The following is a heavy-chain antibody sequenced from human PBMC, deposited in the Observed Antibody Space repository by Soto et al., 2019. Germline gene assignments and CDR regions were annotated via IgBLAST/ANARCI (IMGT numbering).Heavy chain of an antibody. CDR2: VNPSGGHT. V-gene: IGHV1-46*01. CDR1: GDTFTDYY. D-gene: IGHD2-21*02. CDR3: ARGGHVVVVTAALDY. Sequence: QVQLMQSGAEVKKPGASVKVSCKASGDTFTDYYIHWVRQAPGQGLAWMGTVNPSGGHTTYAQHFLGRVTMTRDTSTSTLYMELTSLTSDDTAIYYCARGGHVVVVTAALDYWGQGTLFTVSS. J-gene: IGHJ4*02.